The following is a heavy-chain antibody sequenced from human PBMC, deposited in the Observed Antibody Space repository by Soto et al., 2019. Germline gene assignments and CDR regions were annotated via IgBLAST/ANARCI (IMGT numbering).Heavy chain of an antibody. Sequence: GGSLRLSCAASGFTFSSYGMYWVHQAPGKGLEWVAVISYDGSSKYYADSVKGRLTISRDNSENTLYLQMNSLRAEDTAVYYCAKGSIVGATKDWFDPWGQGTLVTVSS. CDR3: AKGSIVGATKDWFDP. V-gene: IGHV3-30*18. J-gene: IGHJ5*02. CDR2: ISYDGSSK. CDR1: GFTFSSYG. D-gene: IGHD1-26*01.